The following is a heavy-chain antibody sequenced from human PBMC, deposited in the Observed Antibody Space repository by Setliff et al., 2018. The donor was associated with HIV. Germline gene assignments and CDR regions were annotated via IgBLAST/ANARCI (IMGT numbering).Heavy chain of an antibody. Sequence: GGSLRLSCAASGFTFSTYTMNWVRQAPGKGMEWVSFITPTSSFLKYADSVKGRFTISRDNAKNSVYLQMNSLRAEDTAIYYCVTERRVGSFNSWGQGTLVTVSS. CDR1: GFTFSTYT. CDR3: VTERRVGSFNS. J-gene: IGHJ4*02. V-gene: IGHV3-21*01. CDR2: ITPTSSFL.